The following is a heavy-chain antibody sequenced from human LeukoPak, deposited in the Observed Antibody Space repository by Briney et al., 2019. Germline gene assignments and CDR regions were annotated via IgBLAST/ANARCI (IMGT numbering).Heavy chain of an antibody. D-gene: IGHD1-1*01. CDR3: ARLDWAQGDI. V-gene: IGHV4-59*01. J-gene: IGHJ3*02. CDR1: GGSISSYY. CDR2: IYYSGST. Sequence: SETLSLTCTVSGGSISSYYWSWIRQPPGKGLEWIGYIYYSGSTNYNPSLKSRVTISVDTSKNQFSLKLSSVTAADTAVYYCARLDWAQGDIWGQGTMVTVSS.